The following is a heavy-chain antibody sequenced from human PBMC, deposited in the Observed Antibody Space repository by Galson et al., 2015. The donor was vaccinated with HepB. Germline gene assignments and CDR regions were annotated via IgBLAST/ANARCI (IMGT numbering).Heavy chain of an antibody. J-gene: IGHJ4*02. CDR3: AKGRSGRATNFDC. CDR1: GFTFSTSG. D-gene: IGHD1-26*01. CDR2: IKSDGSKE. V-gene: IGHV3-30*02. Sequence: SLRLSCAASGFTFSTSGMTWVRQAPGKGLEWVAFIKSDGSKEYYADSVKGRFTITRDNSNNTLYLQMNSLRVEDTAVFYRAKGRSGRATNFDCWGQGTLVTVSS.